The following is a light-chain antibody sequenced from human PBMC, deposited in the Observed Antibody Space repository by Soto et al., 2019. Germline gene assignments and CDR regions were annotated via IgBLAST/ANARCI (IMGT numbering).Light chain of an antibody. V-gene: IGLV2-8*01. CDR1: SSDVGGYNY. CDR3: SSYARNRDIL. J-gene: IGLJ2*01. CDR2: EVS. Sequence: QSVVTQPPSASGSPGQSVAISCTGTSSDVGGYNYVSWYQQHPGKAPKLMIYEVSKRPSGVPDRFSGSKSGSTASLTVSGLQAEDEADYYCSSYARNRDILFGGGTKVTVL.